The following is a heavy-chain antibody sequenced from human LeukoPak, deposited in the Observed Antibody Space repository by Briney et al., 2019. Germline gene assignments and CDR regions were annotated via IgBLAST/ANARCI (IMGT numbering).Heavy chain of an antibody. Sequence: KASETLSLTCTVSGGSINNYYWSWIRQPPGKGLEWIGSIYYTGSSIYSPSLKSRVTMSVDRSNNQFPLKLRSVTPADTAVYYCARAPSARTYFDFWGQGTLVSVSS. CDR1: GGSINNYY. CDR2: IYYTGSS. V-gene: IGHV4-59*01. CDR3: ARAPSARTYFDF. D-gene: IGHD6-6*01. J-gene: IGHJ4*02.